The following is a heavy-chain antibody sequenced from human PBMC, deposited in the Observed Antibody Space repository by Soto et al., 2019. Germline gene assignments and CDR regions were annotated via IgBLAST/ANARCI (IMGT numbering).Heavy chain of an antibody. D-gene: IGHD3-16*01. V-gene: IGHV3-33*05. J-gene: IGHJ4*02. CDR3: ARWGTTGGLDV. Sequence: QVQLVESGGGVVQPGTSLRLSCVGSGFTFRSYVIHWVRQAPGKGLEWVALTSYDGSNNFYGDFVKGRFTISRDNSRNTVELQMDSLRPEDTALYYCARWGTTGGLDVWGQGTLVSVSS. CDR1: GFTFRSYV. CDR2: TSYDGSNN.